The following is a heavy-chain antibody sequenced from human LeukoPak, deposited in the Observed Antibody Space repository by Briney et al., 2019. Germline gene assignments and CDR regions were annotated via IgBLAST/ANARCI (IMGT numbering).Heavy chain of an antibody. CDR1: VGSISSGSYY. D-gene: IGHD3-22*01. CDR2: IYYSGST. Sequence: KPSQTLSLTCTVSVGSISSGSYYWSWIRQPPGKGLEWIGYIYYSGSTNYNPSLKSRVTISVDTSKNQFSLKLSSVTAADTAVYYCARDSRSSGYYYHDYWGQGTLVTVSS. V-gene: IGHV4-61*01. CDR3: ARDSRSSGYYYHDY. J-gene: IGHJ4*02.